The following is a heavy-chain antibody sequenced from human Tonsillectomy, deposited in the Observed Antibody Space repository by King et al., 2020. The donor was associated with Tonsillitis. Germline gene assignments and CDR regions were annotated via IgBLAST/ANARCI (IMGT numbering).Heavy chain of an antibody. CDR1: GYTFTTYA. J-gene: IGHJ4*02. V-gene: IGHV1-3*04. CDR3: ARDQLSGRHFDY. CDR2: INTGNGDT. D-gene: IGHD3-16*02. Sequence: VQLVESGAEAKKPGASVKVSCKASGYTFTTYAMHWVRQAPGQRLEWMGWINTGNGDTKYSQKFQGRVTITRDTSASTAYMQLSSLRSEDTAVYYCARDQLSGRHFDYWGQGTLVTVSS.